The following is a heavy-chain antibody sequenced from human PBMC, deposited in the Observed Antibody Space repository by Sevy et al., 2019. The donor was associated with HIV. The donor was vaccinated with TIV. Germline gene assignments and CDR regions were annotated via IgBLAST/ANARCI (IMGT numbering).Heavy chain of an antibody. V-gene: IGHV3-7*01. CDR2: IKQGGSEK. Sequence: GGSLRLSCAASGFTFSSYWMSWVRQAPGKGLEWVANIKQGGSEKYYVDSVKGRFTISRDNAKNSLYLQMNSLRAEDTAVYYCARGAIAVAGSDRLYFDYWGQGTLVTVSS. CDR1: GFTFSSYW. D-gene: IGHD6-19*01. J-gene: IGHJ4*02. CDR3: ARGAIAVAGSDRLYFDY.